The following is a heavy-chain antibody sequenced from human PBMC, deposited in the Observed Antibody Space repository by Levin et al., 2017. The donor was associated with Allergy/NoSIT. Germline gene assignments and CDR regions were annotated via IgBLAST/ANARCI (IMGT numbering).Heavy chain of an antibody. V-gene: IGHV5-51*01. CDR2: IYPGDSDT. CDR1: GYTFTSYW. J-gene: IGHJ3*02. Sequence: GESLKISCKASGYTFTSYWVAWVRQVPGKGLEWMGIIYPGDSDTTYNPSFRGQVTFTVDRAISTAYLQWNSLQASDTGIYYCARPRAPRRSNGRSTNCPVGEDGYDIWGQGTLVTVSS. D-gene: IGHD2-2*01. CDR3: ARPRAPRRSNGRSTNCPVGEDGYDI.